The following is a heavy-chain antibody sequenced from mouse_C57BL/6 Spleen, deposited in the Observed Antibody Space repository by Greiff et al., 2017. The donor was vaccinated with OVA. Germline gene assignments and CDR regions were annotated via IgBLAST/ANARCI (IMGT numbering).Heavy chain of an antibody. D-gene: IGHD1-1*01. V-gene: IGHV1-15*01. CDR1: GYTFTDYE. CDR2: IDPETGGT. J-gene: IGHJ3*01. Sequence: QVQLQQSGAELVRPGASVTLSCKASGYTFTDYEMHWVKQTPVHGLEWIGAIDPETGGTAYNQKFKGKAILTADKSSSTAYMELRSLTSEDSAVYYFTGPYYGSSYWFAYWGQGTLVTVSA. CDR3: TGPYYGSSYWFAY.